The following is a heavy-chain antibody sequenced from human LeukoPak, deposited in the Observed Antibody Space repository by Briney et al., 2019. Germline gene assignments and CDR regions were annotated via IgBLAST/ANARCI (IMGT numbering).Heavy chain of an antibody. J-gene: IGHJ4*02. D-gene: IGHD6-19*01. Sequence: HPGGSLRLSCAASGFTFSSYWMSWVRQAPGKGLEWVANIKQDGSEKYYVDSVKGRFTISRDNAKNSLYLQMNSLRAEDTGVYYCARRVAVADNYFDYWGQGTLVTVSS. V-gene: IGHV3-7*01. CDR2: IKQDGSEK. CDR3: ARRVAVADNYFDY. CDR1: GFTFSSYW.